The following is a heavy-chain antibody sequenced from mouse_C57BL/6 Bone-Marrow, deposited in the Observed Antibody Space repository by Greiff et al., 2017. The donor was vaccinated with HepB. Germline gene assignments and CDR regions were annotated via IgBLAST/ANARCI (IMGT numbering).Heavy chain of an antibody. D-gene: IGHD1-1*01. CDR2: IYPGDGDT. CDR1: GYAFSSSW. CDR3: ARSGYYGSSLYYFDY. V-gene: IGHV1-82*01. J-gene: IGHJ2*01. Sequence: VQLKQSGPELVKPGASVKISCKASGYAFSSSWMNWVKQRPGKGLEWIGRIYPGDGDTNYNGKFKGKATLTADKSSSTAYMQLSSLTSEDSAVYFCARSGYYGSSLYYFDYWGQGTTLTVSS.